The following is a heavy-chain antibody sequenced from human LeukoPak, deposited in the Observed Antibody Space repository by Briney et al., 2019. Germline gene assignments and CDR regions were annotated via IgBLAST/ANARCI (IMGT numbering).Heavy chain of an antibody. D-gene: IGHD2-21*01. CDR3: ARNIPVTRWGY. J-gene: IGHJ4*02. CDR1: GASFSGYY. Sequence: ETLSLTCAVYGASFSGYYWSWLRQPPGKGLEWVANIKQAGNEKYYVASVRGRFTISRDNAKNSLYLQMNSLRAEDTAVYYCARNIPVTRWGYWGQGTLVTVSS. CDR2: IKQAGNEK. V-gene: IGHV3-7*01.